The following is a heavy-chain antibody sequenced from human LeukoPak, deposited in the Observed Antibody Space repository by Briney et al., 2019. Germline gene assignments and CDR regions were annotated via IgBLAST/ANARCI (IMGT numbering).Heavy chain of an antibody. CDR2: IIPIFGTA. J-gene: IGHJ4*02. Sequence: SVKVSCKASGGTFSSYAISWVRQAPGQGLEWMGGIIPIFGTANYAQKFQGRVTITTDESTSTAYMELSSLRSEDKAVYYCARLGPYCGGDCYSSAGYWGQGTLVTVSS. V-gene: IGHV1-69*05. CDR3: ARLGPYCGGDCYSSAGY. D-gene: IGHD2-21*02. CDR1: GGTFSSYA.